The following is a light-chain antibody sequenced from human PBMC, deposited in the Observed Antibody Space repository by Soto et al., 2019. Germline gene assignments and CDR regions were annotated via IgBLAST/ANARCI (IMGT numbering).Light chain of an antibody. CDR1: SSDVGGYNY. CDR3: SSYTGSSTYV. V-gene: IGLV2-14*01. CDR2: DVS. J-gene: IGLJ1*01. Sequence: QSALTQPASLSGSPGQSITISCTGTSSDVGGYNYVSWYQQHPGKAPKLMIYDVSNRPSGISNRFSGSKSGNTASLTISGLQAEDEADYYCSSYTGSSTYVFGTGTKLTVL.